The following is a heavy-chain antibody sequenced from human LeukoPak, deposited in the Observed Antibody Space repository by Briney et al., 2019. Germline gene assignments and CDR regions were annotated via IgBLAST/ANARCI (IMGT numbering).Heavy chain of an antibody. D-gene: IGHD3-3*02. CDR2: IYTSEST. CDR3: ARGINYYYYMDV. CDR1: GGSISSSNYY. Sequence: PSETLSLTCSVSGGSISSSNYYWSWIRQPAGKGLEWIGRIYTSESTNYNPSLKSRVTISVDTSRNQFSLKLSSVTAADTAVYYCARGINYYYYMDVWGKGTTVTISS. V-gene: IGHV4-61*02. J-gene: IGHJ6*03.